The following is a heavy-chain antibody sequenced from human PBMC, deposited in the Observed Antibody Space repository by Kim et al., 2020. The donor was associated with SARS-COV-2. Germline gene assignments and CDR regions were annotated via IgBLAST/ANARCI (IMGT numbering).Heavy chain of an antibody. CDR2: ISAYNGNT. V-gene: IGHV1-18*01. CDR3: ARVGGTMVRGVIHYPYHYYGMDV. J-gene: IGHJ6*02. CDR1: GYTFTSYG. D-gene: IGHD3-10*01. Sequence: ASVKVSCKASGYTFTSYGISWVRQAPGQGLEWMGWISAYNGNTNYAQKLQGRVTMTTDTSTSTAYMELRSLRSDDTAVYYCARVGGTMVRGVIHYPYHYYGMDVWGQGTTVTVSS.